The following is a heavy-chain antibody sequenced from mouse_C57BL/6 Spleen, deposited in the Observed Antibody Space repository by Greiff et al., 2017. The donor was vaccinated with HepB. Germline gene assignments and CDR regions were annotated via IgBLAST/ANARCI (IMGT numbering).Heavy chain of an antibody. J-gene: IGHJ4*01. D-gene: IGHD2-12*01. Sequence: VQLQESGAELVRPGTSVKMSCKASGYTFTNYWIGWAKQRHGHGLEWIGDIYPGDGYTNYNEKFKGKATLTADKSSSTAYMQFSSLTSEDSAVSYCTRSPSLLVAMYDWGHGTSVSVSS. CDR1: GYTFTNYW. CDR3: TRSPSLLVAMYD. CDR2: IYPGDGYT. V-gene: IGHV1-63*01.